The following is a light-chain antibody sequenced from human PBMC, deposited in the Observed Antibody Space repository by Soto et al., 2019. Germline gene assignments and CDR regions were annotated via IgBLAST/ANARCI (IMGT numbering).Light chain of an antibody. Sequence: QSALTQPPSVSGSPGQSVTISCTGTSSDVGGYNHVSWYQQHPGKAPKLMIYDVSERPSGVPDRFSGSTSGNTASLTIAVLHAEDEADYYCCSNAGSSEVFGGGTKVTVL. V-gene: IGLV2-11*01. CDR2: DVS. CDR3: CSNAGSSEV. CDR1: SSDVGGYNH. J-gene: IGLJ2*01.